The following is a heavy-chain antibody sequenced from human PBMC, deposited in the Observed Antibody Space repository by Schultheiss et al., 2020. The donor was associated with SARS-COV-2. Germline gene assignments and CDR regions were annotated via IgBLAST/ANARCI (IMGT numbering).Heavy chain of an antibody. J-gene: IGHJ4*02. Sequence: GGSLRLSCAASGFTFSSYAMHWVRQAPGKGLEWVAVISYDGSNKYYADSVKGRFTISRDNAKNSLYLQMNSLRAEDTAVYYCARDLTYYDILTGWGYWGQGTLVTVLL. CDR3: ARDLTYYDILTGWGY. CDR1: GFTFSSYA. CDR2: ISYDGSNK. D-gene: IGHD3-9*01. V-gene: IGHV3-30*04.